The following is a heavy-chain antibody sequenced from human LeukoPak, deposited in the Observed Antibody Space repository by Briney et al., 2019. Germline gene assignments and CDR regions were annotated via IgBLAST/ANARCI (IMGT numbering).Heavy chain of an antibody. Sequence: GGSLRLSCAASGFTFSSYGMHWVRQAPGKGLEWVAFIRYDGSNKYYADSVKGRFTISRDNSKNTLYLQMNSLRAEDTAVYYCAKDKGDCSGGSCYSSYYFDYWGQGTLVTVSS. V-gene: IGHV3-30*02. CDR3: AKDKGDCSGGSCYSSYYFDY. CDR1: GFTFSSYG. D-gene: IGHD2-15*01. J-gene: IGHJ4*02. CDR2: IRYDGSNK.